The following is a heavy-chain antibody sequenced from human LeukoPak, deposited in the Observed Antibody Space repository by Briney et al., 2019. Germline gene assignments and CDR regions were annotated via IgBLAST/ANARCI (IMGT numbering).Heavy chain of an antibody. Sequence: GGSLRLSCAASGFTFSSYAMSWVRQPPGKGLEWVSSISGSGGSTYDADSVKGRFTISRDNSKNTLDLQMNSLRADDTAVYYCARDWPSEWQQLPDYDAVDIWDQGTMVTVSS. J-gene: IGHJ3*02. D-gene: IGHD6-13*01. CDR2: ISGSGGST. CDR1: GFTFSSYA. V-gene: IGHV3-23*01. CDR3: ARDWPSEWQQLPDYDAVDI.